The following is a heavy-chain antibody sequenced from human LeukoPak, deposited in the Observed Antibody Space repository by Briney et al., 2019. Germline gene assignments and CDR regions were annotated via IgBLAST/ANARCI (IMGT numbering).Heavy chain of an antibody. CDR3: ARGGGGIVDY. J-gene: IGHJ4*02. V-gene: IGHV1-46*01. CDR2: INPSGGST. CDR1: GYTFTSYY. Sequence: ASVKVSCKASGYTFTSYYMYWVRQAPGQGLEWMGIINPSGGSTSYAQKFQGRVTMTRDMSTSTVYMEVSSLRSEDTAVYYCARGGGGIVDYWGQGTLVTVSS. D-gene: IGHD2-15*01.